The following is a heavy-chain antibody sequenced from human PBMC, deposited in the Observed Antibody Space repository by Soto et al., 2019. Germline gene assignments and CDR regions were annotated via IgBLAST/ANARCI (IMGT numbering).Heavy chain of an antibody. CDR1: GYILSSYY. V-gene: IGHV1-46*01. CDR3: ASLRGITFGGVTAPADY. D-gene: IGHD3-16*01. Sequence: ASVKVSCKASGYILSSYYMHWVRQAPGQGLEWMGIINPSGGSTTYAQKFQGRVTMTRDTSTSTVYMELSSLTSEDTAMYYCASLRGITFGGVTAPADYWGQGTLVTVSS. J-gene: IGHJ4*02. CDR2: INPSGGST.